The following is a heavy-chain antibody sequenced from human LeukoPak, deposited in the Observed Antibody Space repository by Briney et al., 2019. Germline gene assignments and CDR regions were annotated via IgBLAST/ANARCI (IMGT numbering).Heavy chain of an antibody. J-gene: IGHJ5*02. D-gene: IGHD6-13*01. Sequence: GASVKVSCKVPGYTLTELSMHWVRQAPGKGLEWMGGFDPEDGETIYAQKFQGRVTMTEDTSTDTAYMELSSLRSEDTAVYYCATACPGGSCWFDPWGQGTLVTVSS. CDR2: FDPEDGET. V-gene: IGHV1-24*01. CDR3: ATACPGGSCWFDP. CDR1: GYTLTELS.